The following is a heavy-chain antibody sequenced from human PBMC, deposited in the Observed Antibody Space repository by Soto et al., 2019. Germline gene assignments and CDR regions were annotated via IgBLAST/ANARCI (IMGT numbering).Heavy chain of an antibody. CDR3: TRGWLRQGFDY. CDR2: TYYSSKWYN. CDR1: GDSVSSNGG. J-gene: IGHJ4*02. D-gene: IGHD5-12*01. Sequence: QVQLQQSGPRLLKPSQTLSLTCAISGDSVSSNGGSWIRQSPSRGLEWLGRTYYSSKWYNDYAVSVKSRITINPDTSKNQFSLQLNSVTPEDTAVYYCTRGWLRQGFDYWGQGTLVTVSS. V-gene: IGHV6-1*01.